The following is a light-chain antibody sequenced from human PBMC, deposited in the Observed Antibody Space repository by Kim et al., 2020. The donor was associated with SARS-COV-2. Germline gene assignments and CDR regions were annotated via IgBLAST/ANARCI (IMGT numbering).Light chain of an antibody. Sequence: SSELTQDPAVSVALGQTVRITCQGDSLRSYYTDWYQQKPGQAPLLVIYGKNNRPSGIPDRFSGSSSGNTASLTLTGAQAEDEADYYCNSRKSSGNPYVFGTGTKVTVL. CDR1: SLRSYY. CDR3: NSRKSSGNPYV. J-gene: IGLJ1*01. CDR2: GKN. V-gene: IGLV3-19*01.